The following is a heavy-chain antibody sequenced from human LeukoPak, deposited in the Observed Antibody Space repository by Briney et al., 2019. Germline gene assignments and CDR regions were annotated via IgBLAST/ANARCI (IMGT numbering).Heavy chain of an antibody. D-gene: IGHD3-22*01. Sequence: KPSETLSLTCAVSGDSINSRSYYWAWIRQPPGKGLEWIGSIYHSESTYYNPSLKSRVTISVDTSKNQFSLRLNSVTAADTAVYYCTRDGPRSSGYPDTWGQGTLVTVSS. CDR2: IYHSEST. V-gene: IGHV4-39*07. CDR1: GDSINSRSYY. J-gene: IGHJ5*02. CDR3: TRDGPRSSGYPDT.